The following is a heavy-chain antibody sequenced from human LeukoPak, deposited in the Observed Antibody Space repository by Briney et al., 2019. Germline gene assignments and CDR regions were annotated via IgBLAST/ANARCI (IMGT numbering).Heavy chain of an antibody. CDR2: INWNGGRT. Sequence: GGSLRLSCVASGFTFDDYGMSWVRQAPGKGLEWVSAINWNGGRTGYADSMKGRFTISRDNAKNSLYLQMNSLRAEDTALYYCAILGGVDAFDIWGQGTMVTVSS. CDR1: GFTFDDYG. CDR3: AILGGVDAFDI. V-gene: IGHV3-20*04. J-gene: IGHJ3*02. D-gene: IGHD3-16*01.